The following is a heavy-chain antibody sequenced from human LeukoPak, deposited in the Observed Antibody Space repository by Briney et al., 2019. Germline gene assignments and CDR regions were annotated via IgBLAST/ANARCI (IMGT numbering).Heavy chain of an antibody. Sequence: SETLSLTCSVSGGSISSYYWSWIRQPPGKGLEGMGYIYYSGSTNYNPSLKSRVTISVDTSKNLFSLKLSSVTAADRAVYYCARVVAFWVVAALGDAFDIWGKGTMVTVSS. V-gene: IGHV4-59*12. D-gene: IGHD2-15*01. CDR1: GGSISSYY. CDR3: ARVVAFWVVAALGDAFDI. J-gene: IGHJ3*02. CDR2: IYYSGST.